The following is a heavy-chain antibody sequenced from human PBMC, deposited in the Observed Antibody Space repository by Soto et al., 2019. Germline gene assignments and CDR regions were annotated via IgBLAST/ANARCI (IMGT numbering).Heavy chain of an antibody. CDR1: GLTFSSYW. CDR2: IKQDGSEK. CDR3: ARGEMDVLVPSAMRSYYYGMDV. Sequence: SGGSLRLSCAASGLTFSSYWMSWVRQAPGKGLEWVANIKQDGSEKYYVDSVKGRFTISRDNAKNSLYLQMNSLRAEDTAVYYCARGEMDVLVPSAMRSYYYGMDVLGQGTTVTGSS. J-gene: IGHJ6*02. D-gene: IGHD2-2*01. V-gene: IGHV3-7*01.